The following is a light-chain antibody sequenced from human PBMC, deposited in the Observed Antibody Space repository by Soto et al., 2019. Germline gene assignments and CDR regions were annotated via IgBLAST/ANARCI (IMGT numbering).Light chain of an antibody. CDR1: SSDVGGYNY. J-gene: IGLJ2*01. CDR3: SSYTSSNTLI. V-gene: IGLV2-14*01. CDR2: DVT. Sequence: QSVLAQPASVSGSPGQSITISCTGTSSDVGGYNYVSWYQQHPGKVPKIMIYDVTSRPSGVSHRFSGSKSGNTASLTISGLQAEDEADYCCSSYTSSNTLIFGGGTKLTVL.